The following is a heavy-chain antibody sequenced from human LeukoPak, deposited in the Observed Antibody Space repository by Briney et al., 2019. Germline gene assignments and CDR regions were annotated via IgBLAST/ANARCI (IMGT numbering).Heavy chain of an antibody. CDR2: TSNDGSNK. J-gene: IGHJ4*02. CDR3: AREQGIAVAPLFDY. D-gene: IGHD6-19*01. Sequence: PGRSLRLSCAASGFTFSDYNMHWVRQAPGQGLEWVSLTSNDGSNKYYAVSVKGRFTISRDNSKNTLYLQMNSLRAEDTAVYYCAREQGIAVAPLFDYWGQGTLVTVSS. V-gene: IGHV3-30-3*01. CDR1: GFTFSDYN.